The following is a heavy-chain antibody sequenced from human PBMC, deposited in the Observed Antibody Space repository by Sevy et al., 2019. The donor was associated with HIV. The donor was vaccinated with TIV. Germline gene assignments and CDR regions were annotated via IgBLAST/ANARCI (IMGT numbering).Heavy chain of an antibody. V-gene: IGHV3-11*01. CDR1: GFIISDYY. CDR2: ISGSDDAI. Sequence: GGSLRLSCVGSGFIISDYYMSWIRQAPGKGLEWVSYISGSDDAIYYSDSVKGRFTISRDNVKNSLYLQMNSLRAEDTAVYYCARDHVKDGDLGDYYYFAMDVLGQGTTVTVSS. D-gene: IGHD4-17*01. J-gene: IGHJ6*02. CDR3: ARDHVKDGDLGDYYYFAMDV.